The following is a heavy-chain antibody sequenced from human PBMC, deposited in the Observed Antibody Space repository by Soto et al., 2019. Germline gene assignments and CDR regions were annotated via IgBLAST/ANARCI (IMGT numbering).Heavy chain of an antibody. CDR3: AGLRGYAGSPIDY. D-gene: IGHD2-15*01. CDR2: ISYSGNT. V-gene: IGHV4-59*01. J-gene: IGHJ4*02. Sequence: PSETLSLTCTVSGGSITSGYWSWIRQPPGKGLEWIGYISYSGNTNYNPSLKSRVTMSVDTPKNQFSLRLSSVTTADTAVYYCAGLRGYAGSPIDYWGQGTLVTVSS. CDR1: GGSITSGY.